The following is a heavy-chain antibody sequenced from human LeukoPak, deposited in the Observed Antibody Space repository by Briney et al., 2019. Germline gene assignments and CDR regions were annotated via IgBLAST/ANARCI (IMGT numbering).Heavy chain of an antibody. CDR3: ARDTGYYRNFDY. CDR1: GGSINTYY. J-gene: IGHJ4*02. D-gene: IGHD1-26*01. CDR2: IYYSGTT. V-gene: IGHV4-59*01. Sequence: PSETLSLTCTVSGGSINTYYWSWIRQPPGKGREWIGYIYYSGTTNHNPSLKSRVAMSVDTSRNQLSLKLSSVNAADAAMYYCARDTGYYRNFDYWGQGTLVTVSS.